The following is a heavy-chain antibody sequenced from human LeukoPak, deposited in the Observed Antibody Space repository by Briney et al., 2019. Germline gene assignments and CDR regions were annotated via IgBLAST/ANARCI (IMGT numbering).Heavy chain of an antibody. D-gene: IGHD2-2*02. Sequence: GGSLRLSCAASGFIFSRHWMSWVRQAPGKGLEWVASIKQDDSEIYFVDSVKGRFTISRDSAKNSLFLQMNSLRAEDTAVYYCARVFCSSTNCYRGGPFDYWGQGTLVTVSS. CDR2: IKQDDSEI. CDR1: GFIFSRHW. V-gene: IGHV3-7*01. J-gene: IGHJ4*02. CDR3: ARVFCSSTNCYRGGPFDY.